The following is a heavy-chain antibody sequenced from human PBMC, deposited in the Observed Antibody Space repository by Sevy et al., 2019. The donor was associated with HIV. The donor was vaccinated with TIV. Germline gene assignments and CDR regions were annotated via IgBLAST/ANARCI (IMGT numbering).Heavy chain of an antibody. CDR2: ISSSSSTI. CDR1: GFTFSNYN. J-gene: IGHJ6*02. V-gene: IGHV3-48*01. CDR3: ATRSSGRGYYYYGMDV. D-gene: IGHD6-6*01. Sequence: GGSLRLSYAASGFTFSNYNMNWVRQAPGKGLEWVSYISSSSSTIYYADSVKGRFTISRDNAKNSLYLQMNSLRAEDTAVYYCATRSSGRGYYYYGMDVWGQGTTVTVSS.